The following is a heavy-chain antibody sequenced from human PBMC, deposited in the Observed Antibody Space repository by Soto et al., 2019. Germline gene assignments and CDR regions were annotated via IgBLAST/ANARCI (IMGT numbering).Heavy chain of an antibody. CDR3: ARFIPTPLGRRAAAAGSY. V-gene: IGHV2-5*02. CDR1: GFSLSTSGVG. CDR2: IYWDDDK. D-gene: IGHD6-13*01. J-gene: IGHJ4*02. Sequence: SGPTLVNPTQTLTLTCTFSGFSLSTSGVGVGWIRQPPGKALEWLALIYWDDDKRYSPSLKSRLTITKDTSKNQVVLTMTNMDPVDTATYYCARFIPTPLGRRAAAAGSYWGQRTLVTAPQ.